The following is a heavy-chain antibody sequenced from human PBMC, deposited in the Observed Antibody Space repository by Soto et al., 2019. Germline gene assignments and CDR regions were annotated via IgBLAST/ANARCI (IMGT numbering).Heavy chain of an antibody. CDR2: INPHSGGT. CDR3: ARAPYPGIAAAVAY. CDR1: GYTFTGYY. Sequence: QVQLVQSGAEVKKPGASVKVSCKASGYTFTGYYMHWVRQAPGQGLEWMGWINPHSGGTNYAQKFQGRVTMTRDTSISTAYMELSRLRSDDTAVYYCARAPYPGIAAAVAYWGQGTLVTVSS. V-gene: IGHV1-2*02. J-gene: IGHJ4*02. D-gene: IGHD6-13*01.